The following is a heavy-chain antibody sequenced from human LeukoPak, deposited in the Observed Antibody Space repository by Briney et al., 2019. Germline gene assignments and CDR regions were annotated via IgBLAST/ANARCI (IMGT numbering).Heavy chain of an antibody. CDR1: GGSISSSNYY. CDR2: INYGGTT. CDR3: ARGGGSGSYSPYWYFDL. J-gene: IGHJ2*01. D-gene: IGHD3-10*01. Sequence: SETLSLTCTVSGGSISSSNYYWSWIRQPPGKELEWIASINYGGTTNYNPSLKSRVTISVDKSKNQFSLKLSSVTAADTAVYYCARGGGSGSYSPYWYFDLWGRGTLVTVSS. V-gene: IGHV4-39*07.